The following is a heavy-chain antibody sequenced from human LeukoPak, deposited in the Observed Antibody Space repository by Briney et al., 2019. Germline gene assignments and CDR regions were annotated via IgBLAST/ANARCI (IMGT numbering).Heavy chain of an antibody. CDR1: GGSISSSSYY. V-gene: IGHV4-39*07. J-gene: IGHJ4*02. CDR2: IYFSGNT. D-gene: IGHD6-13*01. CDR3: ARVSSSWPHYYFDY. Sequence: SETLSLTCTVSGGSISSSSYYWAWLRQPPGKGLEWIGNIYFSGNTYYNPSLQSRVTMSVDTSKNQFSLKLSSVTAADTAMYYCARVSSSWPHYYFDYWGQGTRVTVSS.